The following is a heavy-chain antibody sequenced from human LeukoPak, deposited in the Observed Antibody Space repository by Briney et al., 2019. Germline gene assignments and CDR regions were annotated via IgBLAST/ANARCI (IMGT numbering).Heavy chain of an antibody. D-gene: IGHD3-22*01. CDR3: AKSLDSSGYVFDY. J-gene: IGHJ4*02. Sequence: GGPLRLSCAASGFTFSSYAMSWVRQAPGKGLEWVSAISGSGGSTYYADSVKGRFTISRDNSKNTLYLQMNSLRAEDTAVYYCAKSLDSSGYVFDYWGQGTLVTVSS. V-gene: IGHV3-23*01. CDR2: ISGSGGST. CDR1: GFTFSSYA.